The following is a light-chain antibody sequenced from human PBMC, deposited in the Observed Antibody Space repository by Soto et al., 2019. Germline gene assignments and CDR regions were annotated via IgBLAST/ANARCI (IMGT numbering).Light chain of an antibody. Sequence: DIQMTQSPSTLSASVGDRVTLTCRASQSISSWLAWYQQKPGKAPKLLIYKASTLQSGVPSRFSGSGSGTEFTLAISSLQADDYATYYCQQYNDNWTFGQGTKVEIK. CDR1: QSISSW. V-gene: IGKV1-5*03. CDR2: KAS. CDR3: QQYNDNWT. J-gene: IGKJ1*01.